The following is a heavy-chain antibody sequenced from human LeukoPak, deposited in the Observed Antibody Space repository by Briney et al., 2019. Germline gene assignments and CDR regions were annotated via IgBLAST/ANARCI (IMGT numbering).Heavy chain of an antibody. CDR3: ARATANRIAAAGTPIGY. Sequence: PGGSLRLSCAASGFSFSNYAMSWVRQAPGKGLEWVSGISGSGHSSYYADSVKGRFTISRDNSKNTLYLQMNSLRAEDTAVYYCARATANRIAAAGTPIGYWGQGTLVTVSS. CDR1: GFSFSNYA. D-gene: IGHD6-13*01. V-gene: IGHV3-23*01. J-gene: IGHJ4*02. CDR2: ISGSGHSS.